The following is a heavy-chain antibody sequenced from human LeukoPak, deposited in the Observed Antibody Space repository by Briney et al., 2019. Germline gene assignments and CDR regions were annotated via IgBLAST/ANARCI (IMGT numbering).Heavy chain of an antibody. J-gene: IGHJ6*02. D-gene: IGHD3-9*01. Sequence: GGSLRLSCAASGFTFSSYEMNWVRQAPGKGLEWVSYISSSGSTIYYADSVKGRFTISRDNAKNSLYLQMNSLRAEDTAVYYCARGTRYFDWLTQYYYYYGMDVWGQGTAVTVSS. CDR2: ISSSGSTI. CDR3: ARGTRYFDWLTQYYYYYGMDV. CDR1: GFTFSSYE. V-gene: IGHV3-48*03.